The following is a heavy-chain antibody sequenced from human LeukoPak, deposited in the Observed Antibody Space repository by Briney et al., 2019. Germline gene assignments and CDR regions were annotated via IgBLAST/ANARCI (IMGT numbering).Heavy chain of an antibody. J-gene: IGHJ5*02. CDR2: INSDGRST. D-gene: IGHD2-8*01. CDR3: ASLTFGVDNWFDP. CDR1: GFTFSSYW. Sequence: GGSLRLSCAASGFTFSSYWMHWVRQAPGKGLVWVSHINSDGRSTSYADSVKGRFTISRDNAKNTLYLQMNSLRAEDTAVYYCASLTFGVDNWFDPWGQGTLVTVSS. V-gene: IGHV3-74*01.